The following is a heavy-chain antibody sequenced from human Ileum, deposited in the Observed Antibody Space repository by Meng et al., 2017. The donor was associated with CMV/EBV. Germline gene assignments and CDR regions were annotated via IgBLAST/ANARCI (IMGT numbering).Heavy chain of an antibody. Sequence: RYLRLSCVVSGFTLSRYAMHWGRQAPGKGLEGVAAISHDGSNNYHADSVKGRFTISRDMSTDTLYLQMNSLRVEDTAIYYCASVADYWGQGTLVTVSS. CDR2: ISHDGSNN. V-gene: IGHV3-30-3*01. CDR3: ASVADY. D-gene: IGHD2-21*01. CDR1: GFTLSRYA. J-gene: IGHJ4*02.